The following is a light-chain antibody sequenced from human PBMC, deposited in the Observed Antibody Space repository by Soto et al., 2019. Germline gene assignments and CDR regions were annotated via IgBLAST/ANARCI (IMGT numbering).Light chain of an antibody. J-gene: IGKJ1*01. CDR2: DAS. CDR1: QSISSW. V-gene: IGKV1-5*01. CDR3: QHYNSYLWT. Sequence: DIQMTQSPSTLSASVGDRVTITCRASQSISSWLAWYQQKPGKAPKLLIYDASSLESGVPSRFSGSRYGTDFTLTIISLQPDDFATYYCQHYNSYLWTFGQGTKVDI.